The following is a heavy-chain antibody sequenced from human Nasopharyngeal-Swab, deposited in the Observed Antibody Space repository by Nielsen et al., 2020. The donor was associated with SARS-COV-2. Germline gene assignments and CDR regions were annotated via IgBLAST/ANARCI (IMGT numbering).Heavy chain of an antibody. CDR1: GYTFTDYY. J-gene: IGHJ3*02. CDR2: INPNSGGT. D-gene: IGHD2-2*01. CDR3: ARDPLGYCSSTSCYFDAFDI. V-gene: IGHV1-2*02. Sequence: ASVKVSCKASGYTFTDYYLHWVRQAPGQGLEWMGWINPNSGGTNYAQKFQGRVTMTRDTSISTAYMELSRLRSDDTAVYYCARDPLGYCSSTSCYFDAFDIWGQGTMVTVSS.